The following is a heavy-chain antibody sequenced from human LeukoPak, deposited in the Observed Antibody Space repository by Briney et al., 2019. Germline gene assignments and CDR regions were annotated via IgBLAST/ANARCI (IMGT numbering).Heavy chain of an antibody. D-gene: IGHD2-2*02. V-gene: IGHV3-23*01. CDR3: ARDIVVVPAAIEGTGVWFGP. J-gene: IGHJ5*02. CDR2: ISGSGGST. Sequence: GGSLRLSCAASGFTFSSYAMSWVRQAPGKGLEWVSAISGSGGSTYYADSVKGRFTISRDNSKNTLYLQMNSLRAEDTAVYYCARDIVVVPAAIEGTGVWFGPWGQGTLVTVSS. CDR1: GFTFSSYA.